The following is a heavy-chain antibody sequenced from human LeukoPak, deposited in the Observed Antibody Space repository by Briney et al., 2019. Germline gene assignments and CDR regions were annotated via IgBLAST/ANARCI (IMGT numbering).Heavy chain of an antibody. V-gene: IGHV4-31*03. Sequence: RTSQTLSLTCTVSGGSISSGGYSWSWIRQHPGKGLEWIGYIYYSGSTYYNPSLKSRVTISVDTSKNQFSLKLSSVTAADTAVYYCARARLGYSYGHDAFDIWGQGTMVTVSS. CDR1: GGSISSGGYS. CDR2: IYYSGST. D-gene: IGHD5-18*01. J-gene: IGHJ3*02. CDR3: ARARLGYSYGHDAFDI.